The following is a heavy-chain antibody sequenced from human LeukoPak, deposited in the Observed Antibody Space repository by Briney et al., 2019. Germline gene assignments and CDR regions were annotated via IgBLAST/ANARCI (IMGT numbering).Heavy chain of an antibody. D-gene: IGHD6-25*01. CDR1: GFTFSYYS. V-gene: IGHV3-21*01. CDR2: ISSSSSYI. CDR3: ARVSSGWFDP. J-gene: IGHJ5*02. Sequence: GGSLRLSCAASGFTFSYYSMNWVRQAPGKGLEWVSSISSSSSYIYYGDLVKGRFTISRDNTKNSLYLQMNSLRAEDTAVYYCARVSSGWFDPWGQGTLVTVSS.